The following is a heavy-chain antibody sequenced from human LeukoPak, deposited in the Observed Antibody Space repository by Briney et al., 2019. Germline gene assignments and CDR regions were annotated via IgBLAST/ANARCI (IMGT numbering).Heavy chain of an antibody. Sequence: PSETLSLTCTVSGGSISSSSYYWGWIRQPPGKGLEWIGSIYYSGSTYYNPSLKSRVTISVDTSKNQFSLKLSSVTAADTAVYYCARHLIKDPLVFDYWGQGTLVTVSS. CDR1: GGSISSSSYY. CDR3: ARHLIKDPLVFDY. V-gene: IGHV4-39*01. D-gene: IGHD3-16*01. CDR2: IYYSGST. J-gene: IGHJ4*02.